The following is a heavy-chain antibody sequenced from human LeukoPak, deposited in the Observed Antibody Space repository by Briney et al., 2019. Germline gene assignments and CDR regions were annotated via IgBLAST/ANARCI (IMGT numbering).Heavy chain of an antibody. D-gene: IGHD3-10*01. CDR3: ARRSAGVRYYGSGSSYYFDY. CDR2: INHSGST. Sequence: SETLSLTCAVYGGSFSGYYWSWIRQPPGKGLEWIGEINHSGSTNYNPSLKSRVTISVDTSKNQFSLKLSSVTAADTAVYYCARRSAGVRYYGSGSSYYFDYWGQGTLVTVSS. V-gene: IGHV4-34*01. CDR1: GGSFSGYY. J-gene: IGHJ4*02.